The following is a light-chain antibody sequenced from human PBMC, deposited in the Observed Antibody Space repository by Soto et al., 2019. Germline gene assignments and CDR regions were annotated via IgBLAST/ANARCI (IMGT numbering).Light chain of an antibody. CDR3: QQYGSSRA. CDR1: QSVSSSY. Sequence: EILLTQSPGTLSLSPGERATLSCRASQSVSSSYLAWYQQKPGQAPRLLIYRASSRATGIPDRFSGSGSGTDFTLTISRLEPEDFAVYYCQQYGSSRAFGHGTKVDIK. V-gene: IGKV3-20*01. CDR2: RAS. J-gene: IGKJ1*01.